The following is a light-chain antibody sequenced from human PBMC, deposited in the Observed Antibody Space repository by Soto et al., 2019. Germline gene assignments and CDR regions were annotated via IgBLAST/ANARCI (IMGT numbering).Light chain of an antibody. Sequence: DFVMTQSPDSLAVSLGERATINCKCSQSVLYNSNNKNYLAWYQQKPGQPPKLLIYWASTRESGVPDRFSGSGSGTDFTLTISSLQAEDVAVYYCQQYYGSPWTFGQGTKVEIK. CDR1: QSVLYNSNNKNY. V-gene: IGKV4-1*01. CDR3: QQYYGSPWT. J-gene: IGKJ1*01. CDR2: WAS.